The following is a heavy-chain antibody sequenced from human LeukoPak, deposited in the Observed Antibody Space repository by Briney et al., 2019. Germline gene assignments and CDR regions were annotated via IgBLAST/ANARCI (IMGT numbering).Heavy chain of an antibody. CDR1: GFTFSSYW. CDR3: TRDLMDYDVSTGLHHYYMDV. Sequence: GGSLRLSCVASGFTFSSYWMHWVRQDPRKGLVWVSRINGDGRNINYADSVRGRFTISRDNAKNTLYLQMNTLRVEDTAVYYCTRDLMDYDVSTGLHHYYMDVWGQGTTV. D-gene: IGHD3-9*01. J-gene: IGHJ6*02. V-gene: IGHV3-74*01. CDR2: INGDGRNI.